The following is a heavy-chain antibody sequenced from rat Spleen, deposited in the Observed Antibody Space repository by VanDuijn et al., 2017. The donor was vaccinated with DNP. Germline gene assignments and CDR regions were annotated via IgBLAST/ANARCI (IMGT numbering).Heavy chain of an antibody. J-gene: IGHJ3*01. D-gene: IGHD1-2*01. V-gene: IGHV3-1*01. Sequence: EVQLQESGPGLVKPSQSLSLTCSVTGYSITSGYRWNWIRKFPGNKMEWIGHISYNGSTSYNPSLKSRISITRNTSKNQFFLQFKYLPSEYKATYYCARYAIEADCFAYWGQGTLVTVSS. CDR1: GYSITSGY. CDR2: ISYNGST. CDR3: ARYAIEADCFAY.